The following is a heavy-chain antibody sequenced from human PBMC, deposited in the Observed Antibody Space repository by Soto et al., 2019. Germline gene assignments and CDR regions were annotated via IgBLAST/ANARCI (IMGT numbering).Heavy chain of an antibody. V-gene: IGHV3-23*01. CDR2: ITGTGVSI. D-gene: IGHD6-6*01. J-gene: IGHJ4*02. Sequence: EVQLLESGGGLVQPGGSLRLSCVASGFSFSGFAMSWVRQAPGKGLVWVSSITGTGVSIYYADSVRGRFTISRHNSKNTLYLQMSSLRAEDTARYYCAKDSIPYSSSYDLDHWGRGALVTVSS. CDR3: AKDSIPYSSSYDLDH. CDR1: GFSFSGFA.